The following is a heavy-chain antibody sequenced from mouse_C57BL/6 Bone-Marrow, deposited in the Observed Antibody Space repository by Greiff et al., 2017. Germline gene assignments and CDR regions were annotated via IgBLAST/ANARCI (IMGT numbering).Heavy chain of an antibody. CDR3: ARIAY. CDR1: GFNIKDDY. J-gene: IGHJ3*01. V-gene: IGHV14-4*01. CDR2: IDPENGDT. Sequence: VQLKESGAELVRPGASVKLSCTASGFNIKDDYMHWVKQRPEQGLEWIGWIDPENGDTEYASKFQGKATIPVDTSSNTAYLQLSSLTSEDTAVYYCARIAYWGQGTLVTVSA.